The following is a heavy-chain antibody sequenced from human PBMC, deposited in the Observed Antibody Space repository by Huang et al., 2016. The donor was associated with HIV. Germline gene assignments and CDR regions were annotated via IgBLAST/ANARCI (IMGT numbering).Heavy chain of an antibody. V-gene: IGHV3-23*01. J-gene: IGHJ4*02. CDR2: ISGSGRST. D-gene: IGHD5-18*01. CDR1: GFTFRSYA. Sequence: EVQLLESGGGLVQPGGSLRLSCVASGFTFRSYAMSWVRQAPGKGLGWVSVISGSGRSTDYADSVKGRFTIARDNSKNTLYLQMISLRSEDTAVYYCAKGDSGSSYGSYYFDYWGQGTLVPVSS. CDR3: AKGDSGSSYGSYYFDY.